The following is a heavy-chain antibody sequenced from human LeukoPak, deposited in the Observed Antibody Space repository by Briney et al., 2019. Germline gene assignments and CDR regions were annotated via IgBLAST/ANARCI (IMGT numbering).Heavy chain of an antibody. D-gene: IGHD4-23*01. CDR1: GYSISSGYY. Sequence: SETLSLTCAVSGYSISSGYYWSWIRQPPGKGLEWIGEINHSGSTNYNPSLKSRVTISVDTSKNQFSLKLSSVTAADTAGYDCARGYPPLSGNIDYWGQGTLVTVSS. CDR2: INHSGST. V-gene: IGHV4-34*01. J-gene: IGHJ4*02. CDR3: ARGYPPLSGNIDY.